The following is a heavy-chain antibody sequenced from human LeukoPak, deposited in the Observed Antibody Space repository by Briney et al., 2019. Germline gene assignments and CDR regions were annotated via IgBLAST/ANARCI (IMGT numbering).Heavy chain of an antibody. V-gene: IGHV4-59*05. J-gene: IGHJ4*02. CDR2: IYYSGST. D-gene: IGHD2-2*01. Sequence: SETLSLTCTVSGGSISSYYWSWIRQPPGKGLEWIGSIYYSGSTYYNPSLKSRVTISVDTSKNQFSLKLSSVTAADTAVYYCATRFVVVPAAILYWGQGTLVTVSS. CDR3: ATRFVVVPAAILY. CDR1: GGSISSYY.